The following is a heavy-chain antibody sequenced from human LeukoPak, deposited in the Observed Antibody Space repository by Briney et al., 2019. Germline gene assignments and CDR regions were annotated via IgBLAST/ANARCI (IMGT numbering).Heavy chain of an antibody. CDR2: INHSGST. CDR3: ARGSPYYYGSGNWFDP. CDR1: GGSFSGYY. D-gene: IGHD3-10*01. V-gene: IGHV4-34*01. Sequence: PSETLSLTCAVYGGSFSGYYWSWIRQPPGKGLEWIGEINHSGSTNYNPPLKSRVTISVDTSKNQFSLKLSSVTAADTAAYYCARGSPYYYGSGNWFDPWGQGTLVTVSS. J-gene: IGHJ5*02.